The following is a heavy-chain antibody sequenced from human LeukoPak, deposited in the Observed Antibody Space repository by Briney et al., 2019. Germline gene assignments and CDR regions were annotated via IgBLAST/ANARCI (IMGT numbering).Heavy chain of an antibody. CDR1: GYTCTSYS. V-gene: IGHV1-18*01. CDR3: ARDSYGGNNWYFDL. Sequence: ASVKVSCKASGYTCTSYSISWVRQAPGQGLEWMGWISAYNGNTNYAQKLQGRVTMTTDTSTSTAYMELRSLRSDDTAVYFCARDSYGGNNWYFDLWGRGTLVTVSS. D-gene: IGHD4-23*01. J-gene: IGHJ2*01. CDR2: ISAYNGNT.